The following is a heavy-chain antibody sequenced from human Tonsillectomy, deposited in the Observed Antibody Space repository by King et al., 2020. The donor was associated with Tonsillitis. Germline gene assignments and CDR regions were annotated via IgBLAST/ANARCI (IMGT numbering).Heavy chain of an antibody. CDR3: ARDDSESHNWFDP. CDR2: IYHSGST. CDR1: GYSISSGYY. D-gene: IGHD1-26*01. Sequence: VQLQESGPGLVKPSETLSLTCTVSGYSISSGYYWGWIRQPPGKGLEWIGSIYHSGSTYYNPSLKNRVIISVDTSKSQFSLKLSSVTAADTAVYYRARDDSESHNWFDPWGQGTLVIVSS. V-gene: IGHV4-38-2*02. J-gene: IGHJ5*02.